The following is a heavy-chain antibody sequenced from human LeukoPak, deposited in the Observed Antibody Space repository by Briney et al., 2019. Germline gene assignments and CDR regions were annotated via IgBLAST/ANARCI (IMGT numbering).Heavy chain of an antibody. V-gene: IGHV3-30*03. CDR3: GRGIRSYYGVDV. CDR2: VSYDGSVA. CDR1: GFTFSSYG. J-gene: IGHJ6*02. D-gene: IGHD3-10*01. Sequence: GRSLRLSCAASGFTFSSYGMQWVRQAPGKGPEWVAVVSYDGSVAYYADSVRGRFTISRDNAKNTLYLQMNSLRAEDTAVYYCGRGIRSYYGVDVWGQGTTVTVSS.